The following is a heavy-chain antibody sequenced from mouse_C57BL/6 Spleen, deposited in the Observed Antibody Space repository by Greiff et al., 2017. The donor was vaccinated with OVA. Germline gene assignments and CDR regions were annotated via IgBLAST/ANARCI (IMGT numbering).Heavy chain of an antibody. CDR2: IWSDGST. CDR3: ARQYGYDSHAMDY. CDR1: GFSLTSYG. J-gene: IGHJ4*01. Sequence: QVQLKQSGPGLVAPSQSLSITCTVSGFSLTSYGVHWVRQPPGKGLEWLVVIWSDGSTTYNSALKSRLSISKDNSKSQVFLKMNSLQTDDTAMYYCARQYGYDSHAMDYWGQGTSVTVSS. D-gene: IGHD2-2*01. V-gene: IGHV2-6-1*01.